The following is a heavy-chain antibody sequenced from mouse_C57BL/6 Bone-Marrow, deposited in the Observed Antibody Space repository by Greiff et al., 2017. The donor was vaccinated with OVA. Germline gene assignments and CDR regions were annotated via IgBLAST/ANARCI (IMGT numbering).Heavy chain of an antibody. Sequence: VQLQQSGPELVKPGASVKISFHASCYAFISSCMNWVKQRPGKGLEWIGRIYPGDGDTNYNGKFKGKATLTADKSSSTAYMQLSSLTSEDSAVYFCAGGNYDYWGQGTTLTVSS. CDR3: AGGNYDY. V-gene: IGHV1-82*01. J-gene: IGHJ2*01. D-gene: IGHD2-1*01. CDR1: CYAFISSC. CDR2: IYPGDGDT.